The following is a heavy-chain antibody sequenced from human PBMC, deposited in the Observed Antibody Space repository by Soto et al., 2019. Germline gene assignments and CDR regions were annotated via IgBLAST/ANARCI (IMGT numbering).Heavy chain of an antibody. Sequence: EVQLVESGGGLVQPGGSLRLSCAASGFTFSSYWMHWVRQAPGKGLVWVSRINSDGSSTSYADSGKGRFTISRDNAKNTLYLQMTSRRAEDTAVYYCARVGYYDFWSGYSDYYYYYGMDVWGQGTTVTVSS. J-gene: IGHJ6*02. CDR1: GFTFSSYW. V-gene: IGHV3-74*01. D-gene: IGHD3-3*01. CDR2: INSDGSST. CDR3: ARVGYYDFWSGYSDYYYYYGMDV.